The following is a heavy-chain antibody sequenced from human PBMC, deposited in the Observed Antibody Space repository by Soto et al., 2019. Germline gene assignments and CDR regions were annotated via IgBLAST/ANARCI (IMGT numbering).Heavy chain of an antibody. J-gene: IGHJ4*02. CDR2: IFYSGST. Sequence: PSETLSLTCTVSGGSISSGVYYWSWIRRPPGKGLEWIGYIFYSGSTYYNPSLKSRVTISIDTSKNQFSLKLTSVTAADTAVYYCARVSPDYSDYGGLNYWGQGTLVTVSS. CDR1: GGSISSGVYY. V-gene: IGHV4-30-4*01. CDR3: ARVSPDYSDYGGLNY. D-gene: IGHD5-12*01.